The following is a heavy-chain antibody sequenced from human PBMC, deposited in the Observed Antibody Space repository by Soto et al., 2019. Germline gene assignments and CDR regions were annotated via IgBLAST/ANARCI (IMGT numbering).Heavy chain of an antibody. CDR3: ARDLHGDPYY. J-gene: IGHJ4*02. Sequence: QVQLVQSGAEVKKPGASVKVSCKASGYTFTSYGISWVRQAPGQGLEWMGWISAYNGNTKYEQKLKGRASRTTDTSTSTAYMELKSLRSDDTAVYYCARDLHGDPYYWGQGTLGTVSS. D-gene: IGHD4-17*01. CDR2: ISAYNGNT. CDR1: GYTFTSYG. V-gene: IGHV1-18*01.